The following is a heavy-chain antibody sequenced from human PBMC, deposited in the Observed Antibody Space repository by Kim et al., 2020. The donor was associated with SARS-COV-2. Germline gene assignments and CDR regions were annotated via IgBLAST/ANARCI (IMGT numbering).Heavy chain of an antibody. CDR2: ISGSGGST. CDR1: GFTFSSYA. Sequence: GGSLRLSCAASGFTFSSYAMSWVRQAPGKGLEWVSAISGSGGSTYYADSVKGRFTISRDNSKNTLYLQMNSLRAEDTAVYYCAKVGYYYDSSGHPRVWAFDYWGQGTLVTVSS. CDR3: AKVGYYYDSSGHPRVWAFDY. D-gene: IGHD3-22*01. V-gene: IGHV3-23*01. J-gene: IGHJ4*02.